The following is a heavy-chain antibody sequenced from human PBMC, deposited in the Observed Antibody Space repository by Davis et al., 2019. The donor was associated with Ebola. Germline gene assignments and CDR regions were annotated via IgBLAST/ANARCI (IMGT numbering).Heavy chain of an antibody. J-gene: IGHJ6*04. V-gene: IGHV3-74*01. CDR2: INNDGTST. CDR1: GFTFSSYW. CDR3: AKDSSSYGSGSYYGLYYYGMDV. Sequence: GESLKISCAASGFTFSSYWMHWVRQAPGKGLVWVSRINNDGTSTSYADSVKGRFTISRDNSKNTLYLQMNSLRAEDTAVYYCAKDSSSYGSGSYYGLYYYGMDVWGKGTTVTVSS. D-gene: IGHD3-10*01.